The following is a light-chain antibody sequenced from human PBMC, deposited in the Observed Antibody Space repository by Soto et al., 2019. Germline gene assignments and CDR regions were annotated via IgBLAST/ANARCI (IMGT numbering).Light chain of an antibody. CDR1: TSDVGNYNY. Sequence: SALAQPASVSGSPGQSITISCTGTTSDVGNYNYVSWYQHHPGKAPKLMIYEVTTRPSGVSDRFSGSKSGHTASLTISGLLAEDEADYYCKSYTSRSSYVFGTGTKVTVL. CDR3: KSYTSRSSYV. V-gene: IGLV2-14*01. CDR2: EVT. J-gene: IGLJ1*01.